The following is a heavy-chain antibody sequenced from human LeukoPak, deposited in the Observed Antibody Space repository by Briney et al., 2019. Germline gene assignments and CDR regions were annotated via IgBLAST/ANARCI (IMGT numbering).Heavy chain of an antibody. J-gene: IGHJ3*02. Sequence: GGSLRLSCAASGFTFSSYWMSWVRQAPGKGLEWVANIKQDGSEKYYVDSVKGRFTISRDNAKNSLYLQMNSLRAEDTAVYYCAREIRNGYYDFWSGPSDDAFDIWGQGTMVTVSS. V-gene: IGHV3-7*01. D-gene: IGHD3-3*01. CDR1: GFTFSSYW. CDR2: IKQDGSEK. CDR3: AREIRNGYYDFWSGPSDDAFDI.